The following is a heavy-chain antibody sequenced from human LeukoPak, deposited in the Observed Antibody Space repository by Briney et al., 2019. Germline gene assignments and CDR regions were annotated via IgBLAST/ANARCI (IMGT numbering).Heavy chain of an antibody. CDR2: ISAYNGNT. D-gene: IGHD2-2*03. J-gene: IGHJ4*02. V-gene: IGHV1-18*01. CDR3: ARDLPPGYCSSTSCRYYFDY. CDR1: GYTFTSYG. Sequence: GASVKVSCKASGYTFTSYGISWVRQAPGQGLEWMGWISAYNGNTNYAQKLQGRVTMTTDTSTSTAYMELRSLRSDDTAVYYCARDLPPGYCSSTSCRYYFDYWGQETLVTVSS.